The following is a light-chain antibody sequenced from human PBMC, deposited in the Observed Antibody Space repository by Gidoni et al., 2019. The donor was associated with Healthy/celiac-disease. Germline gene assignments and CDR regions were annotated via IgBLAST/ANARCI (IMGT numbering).Light chain of an antibody. CDR2: WAS. J-gene: IGKJ4*01. V-gene: IGKV4-1*01. Sequence: DIVMTPSPDPLAVSLGERATINFKSSQSVLYSSNNKNYLAWYQQKPGQPPKLLIYWASTRESGVPDRFSGSGSGTDFTLTISSLQAEDVAVYYCQQYYSIPLTFGGGTKVEIK. CDR1: QSVLYSSNNKNY. CDR3: QQYYSIPLT.